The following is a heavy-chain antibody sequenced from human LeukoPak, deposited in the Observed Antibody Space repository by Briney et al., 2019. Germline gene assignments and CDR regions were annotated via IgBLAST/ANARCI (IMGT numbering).Heavy chain of an antibody. V-gene: IGHV3-23*01. Sequence: GGSLRLSCAASGFTFSSYWMHWVRQAPGKGLEWVSAISGSGGSTYYADSVKGRFTISRDNSKNTLYLQMNSLRAEDTAVYYCAIAIAVAGTFDYWGQGTLVTVSS. CDR3: AIAIAVAGTFDY. J-gene: IGHJ4*02. CDR1: GFTFSSYW. D-gene: IGHD6-19*01. CDR2: ISGSGGST.